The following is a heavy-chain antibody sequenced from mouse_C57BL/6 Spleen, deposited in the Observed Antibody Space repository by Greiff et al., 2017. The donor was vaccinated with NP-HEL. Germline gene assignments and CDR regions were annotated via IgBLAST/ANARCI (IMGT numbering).Heavy chain of an antibody. J-gene: IGHJ4*01. CDR2: IRLKSDNYAT. V-gene: IGHV6-6*02. Sequence: EVKLMESGGGLVQPGGSMKLSCVASGFTFSSYWMSWVRQSPEKGLEWVAEIRLKSDNYATHYAESVKGKFTISRDDSKSRLYLQMNSLRAEDTGIYYCTGVAPYYAMDYWGQGTSVTVSS. CDR3: TGVAPYYAMDY. D-gene: IGHD1-1*02. CDR1: GFTFSSYW.